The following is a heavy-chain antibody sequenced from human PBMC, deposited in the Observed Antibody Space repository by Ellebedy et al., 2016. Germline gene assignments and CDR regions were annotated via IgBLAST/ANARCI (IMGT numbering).Heavy chain of an antibody. CDR1: GYTFTSYG. CDR3: ARGYCSGGSCPTPGEYFQH. D-gene: IGHD2-15*01. Sequence: ASVKVSXKASGYTFTSYGISWVRQAPGQGLEWMGWINPNSGGTNYAQKFQGWVTMTRDTSISTAYMELSRLRSDDTAVYYCARGYCSGGSCPTPGEYFQHWGQGTLVTVSS. CDR2: INPNSGGT. V-gene: IGHV1-2*04. J-gene: IGHJ1*01.